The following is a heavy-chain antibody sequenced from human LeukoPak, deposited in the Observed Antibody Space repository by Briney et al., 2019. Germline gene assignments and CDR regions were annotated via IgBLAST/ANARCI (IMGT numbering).Heavy chain of an antibody. CDR1: GYTFTSYG. D-gene: IGHD3-22*01. J-gene: IGHJ4*02. CDR3: ASSAGYYDSSGYYYV. V-gene: IGHV1-18*01. Sequence: GASVKVSCKASGYTFTSYGISWVRQAPGQGLEWMGWISAYNGNTNYAQKLQGRVTMTTDTSTSTAYMELRSLRSDDTAVYYCASSAGYYDSSGYYYVWGQGTLLTVSS. CDR2: ISAYNGNT.